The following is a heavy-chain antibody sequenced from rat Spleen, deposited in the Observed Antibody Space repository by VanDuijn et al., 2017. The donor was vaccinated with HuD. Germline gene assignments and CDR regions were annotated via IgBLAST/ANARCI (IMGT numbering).Heavy chain of an antibody. CDR3: AVSGYWDFDY. CDR1: GFTFSSYW. D-gene: IGHD4-3*01. V-gene: IGHV5-58*01. Sequence: EVQLVETGGGLVQPGRSLKLSCVASGFTFSSYWMYWVRQAPGKGLEWISSINTDGGRTYYPDSVKGRFTISRNNAKNTVNLQMDSLRSEDTATYYCAVSGYWDFDYWGQGVMVTVSS. CDR2: INTDGGRT. J-gene: IGHJ2*01.